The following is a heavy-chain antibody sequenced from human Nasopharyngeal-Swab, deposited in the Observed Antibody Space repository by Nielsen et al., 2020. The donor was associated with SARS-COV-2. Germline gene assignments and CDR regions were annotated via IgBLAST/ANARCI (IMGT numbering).Heavy chain of an antibody. V-gene: IGHV3-23*01. D-gene: IGHD2-2*01. CDR3: AKDAGRSIVVVPAASSY. J-gene: IGHJ4*02. Sequence: GGSLRLSCAASGFTFSSYAMSWVRQAPGKGLEWVSAISGSGGSTYYADSVKGRFTISRDNSTNTLYLQMNSLRAEDTAVYYCAKDAGRSIVVVPAASSYWGQGTLVTVSS. CDR1: GFTFSSYA. CDR2: ISGSGGST.